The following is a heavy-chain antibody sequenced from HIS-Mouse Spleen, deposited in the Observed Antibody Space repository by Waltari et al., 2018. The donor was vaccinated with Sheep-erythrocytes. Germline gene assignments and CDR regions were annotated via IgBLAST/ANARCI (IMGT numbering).Heavy chain of an antibody. D-gene: IGHD2-2*01. V-gene: IGHV3-9*01. Sequence: EVQLVESGGGLVQPGRSLAASGFSFDDYAMHWVRQAPGKGLDGVSGISGNSGRIGYADSGKGRFTISRDNAKNSLYLQMNSLRAEDTALYYCAKDISRNIVVVPAAVGDYWGQGTLVTVSS. J-gene: IGHJ4*02. CDR1: GFSFDDYA. CDR2: ISGNSGRI. CDR3: AKDISRNIVVVPAAVGDY.